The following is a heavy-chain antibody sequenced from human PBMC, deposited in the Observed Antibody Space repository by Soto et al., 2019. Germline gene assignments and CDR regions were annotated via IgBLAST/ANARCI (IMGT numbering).Heavy chain of an antibody. D-gene: IGHD3-22*01. Sequence: QVQLQESGPGLVKPSQTLSLTCTVSGGSISSGGYYWSWIRQHPGKGLEWIGYIYYSGSTYYNPSLKSRVTISVDTSKYKFSLKLSSVTAADTAVYYCARELKGGDSSAPTGFDYWGQGTLVTVSS. CDR3: ARELKGGDSSAPTGFDY. CDR2: IYYSGST. V-gene: IGHV4-31*03. J-gene: IGHJ4*02. CDR1: GGSISSGGYY.